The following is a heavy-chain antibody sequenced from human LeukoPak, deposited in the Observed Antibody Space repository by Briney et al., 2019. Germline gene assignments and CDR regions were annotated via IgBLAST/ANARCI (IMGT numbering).Heavy chain of an antibody. V-gene: IGHV4-34*01. Sequence: PSETLSLTCAVYGGSFSGYYWSWIRQPPGKGLEWIGEINHSGSTNYNPSLKSRVTISVDTSKNQFSLKLSSVTAADTAVYYCARLPSWYRSGWAPNGYWGQGTLVTVSS. CDR1: GGSFSGYY. CDR3: ARLPSWYRSGWAPNGY. J-gene: IGHJ4*02. CDR2: INHSGST. D-gene: IGHD6-19*01.